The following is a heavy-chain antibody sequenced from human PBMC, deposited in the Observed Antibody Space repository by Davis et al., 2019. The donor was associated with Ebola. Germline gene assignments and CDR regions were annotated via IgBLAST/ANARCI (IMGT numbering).Heavy chain of an antibody. CDR2: ISYDGRKK. V-gene: IGHV3-30*04. CDR1: GFTFSSYA. CDR3: AGGWDIVLLPATMAAAFDI. J-gene: IGHJ3*02. D-gene: IGHD2-2*01. Sequence: GESLKISCAASGFTFSSYAMHWVRQAPGKGLEWVAVISYDGRKKYYADSVKGRFTISRANSKTTLYLQMNSLRAEDTAVYYCAGGWDIVLLPATMAAAFDIWGQGTMVTVSS.